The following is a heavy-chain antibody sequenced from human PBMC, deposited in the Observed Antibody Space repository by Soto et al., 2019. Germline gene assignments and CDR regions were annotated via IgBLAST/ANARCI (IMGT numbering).Heavy chain of an antibody. V-gene: IGHV3-30*18. CDR3: AKDRRGSGSYLFDP. D-gene: IGHD3-10*01. J-gene: IGHJ5*02. Sequence: QVQLVESGGGVVQPGTSLRLSCAASGFTFGTYGFYWVRQAPGKGLEWVAGISFDGSIQYYADSVKGRFTVSRDNSKNTVDLQMISVRTEDTAVYYCAKDRRGSGSYLFDPWGQGTLVTVTS. CDR2: ISFDGSIQ. CDR1: GFTFGTYG.